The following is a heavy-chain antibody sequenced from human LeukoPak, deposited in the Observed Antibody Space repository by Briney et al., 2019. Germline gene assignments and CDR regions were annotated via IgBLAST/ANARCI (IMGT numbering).Heavy chain of an antibody. Sequence: ASVKVSCKTSGYSFTSYEINWVRQATGQGPEWMGGMNVNSGKVRYAQRFQGRVTMTRKTSISTAYMELSGLRSDDTAVYYCTRLREWFGEADYYHFAMDVWGQGTAVTVSS. J-gene: IGHJ6*02. CDR1: GYSFTSYE. V-gene: IGHV1-8*02. D-gene: IGHD3-10*01. CDR3: TRLREWFGEADYYHFAMDV. CDR2: MNVNSGKV.